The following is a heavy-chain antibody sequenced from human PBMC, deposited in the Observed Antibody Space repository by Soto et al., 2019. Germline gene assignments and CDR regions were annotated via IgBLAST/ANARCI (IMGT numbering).Heavy chain of an antibody. J-gene: IGHJ6*02. Sequence: ASVKVSCKASGYAFTTYGISWVRQAPGQGLEWMGWISGYNGHTKYAQKFQGRVTMTTDTSTSTVYMDLRSLRSDDTAVYYCAREGEMPYYYYGLDVWGQGTTVTVSS. V-gene: IGHV1-18*01. CDR1: GYAFTTYG. CDR2: ISGYNGHT. CDR3: AREGEMPYYYYGLDV. D-gene: IGHD3-16*01.